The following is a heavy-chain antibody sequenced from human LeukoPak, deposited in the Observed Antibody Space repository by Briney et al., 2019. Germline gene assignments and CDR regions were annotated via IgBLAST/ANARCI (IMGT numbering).Heavy chain of an antibody. J-gene: IGHJ4*02. CDR2: MSPNSGDT. CDR3: ARGPPNWGYDY. D-gene: IGHD7-27*01. Sequence: ASVKVSCKASGYTFTSYDFNWVRQATGQRPEWMGWMSPNSGDTGYAQKFQDRVTMTRNTPISTAYMELSSLRSDDTAVYYCARGPPNWGYDYWGPGTLVTVSS. V-gene: IGHV1-8*01. CDR1: GYTFTSYD.